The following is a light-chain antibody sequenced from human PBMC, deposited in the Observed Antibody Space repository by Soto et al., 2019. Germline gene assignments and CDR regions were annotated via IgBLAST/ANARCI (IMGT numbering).Light chain of an antibody. CDR1: QCVSSNY. CDR2: SAS. Sequence: PRLQVTLSRRASQCVSSNYLTWYHQKPCQAPMLLIYSASSRATYIPALFSGGGSGTVFNLIISSLQLEDFAVYYCQQDYNLRTFCQGTMVDIK. J-gene: IGKJ1*01. V-gene: IGKV3D-7*01. CDR3: QQDYNLRT.